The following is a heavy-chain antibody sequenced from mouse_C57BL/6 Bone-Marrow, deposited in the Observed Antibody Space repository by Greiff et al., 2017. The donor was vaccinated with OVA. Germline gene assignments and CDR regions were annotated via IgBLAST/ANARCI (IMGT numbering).Heavy chain of an antibody. CDR2: IYPGSGST. Sequence: VQLQQSGAELVKPGASVKISCKASGYTFTDYYINWVKQRPGQGLEWIGDIYPGSGSTNYNEKFKSKATLTVDTSSSTAYMQLSSLTSEDSAVYYCARDYYGSSYTFAYWGQGTLVTVSA. D-gene: IGHD1-1*01. V-gene: IGHV1-55*01. CDR3: ARDYYGSSYTFAY. J-gene: IGHJ3*01. CDR1: GYTFTDYY.